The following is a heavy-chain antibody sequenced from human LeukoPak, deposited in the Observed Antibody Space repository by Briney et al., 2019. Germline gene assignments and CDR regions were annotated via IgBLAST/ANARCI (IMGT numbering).Heavy chain of an antibody. J-gene: IGHJ4*02. CDR3: ASPIAAYYFDY. V-gene: IGHV3-21*01. CDR2: IISSSSYI. D-gene: IGHD6-25*01. Sequence: SGGSLRLSCAASGFTFSSCNMNWVRQAPGKGLEWVSSIISSSSYIYYADSVKGRFTISRDNAKNSLYLQMNSLRAEDTAVYYCASPIAAYYFDYWGQGTLVTVSS. CDR1: GFTFSSCN.